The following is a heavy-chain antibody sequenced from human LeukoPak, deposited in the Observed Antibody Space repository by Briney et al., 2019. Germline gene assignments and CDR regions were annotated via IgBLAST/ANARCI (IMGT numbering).Heavy chain of an antibody. V-gene: IGHV3-7*01. D-gene: IGHD3-3*01. CDR3: ARSDQYYDFWSGYYRLHYMDV. CDR1: GFTFSSYW. CDR2: IMQDGSEK. J-gene: IGHJ6*03. Sequence: PGGSLRLSCAASGFTFSSYWMSWVRQAPGKGLEWVANIMQDGSEKYYVDSVKGRFTISRDNAKNSLYLQMNSLRAEDTAVYYCARSDQYYDFWSGYYRLHYMDVWGKGTTVTVS.